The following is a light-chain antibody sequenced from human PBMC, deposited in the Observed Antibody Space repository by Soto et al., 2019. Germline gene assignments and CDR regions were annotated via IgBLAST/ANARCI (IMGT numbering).Light chain of an antibody. V-gene: IGKV3-15*01. J-gene: IGKJ1*01. CDR3: QQRQRWPRT. Sequence: EIVMTQSPATLSVSPGERATLSCRASQSVSSNLAWYQQKPGQAPTLVIYGASARATGIPARFSGSGSGTEFTLTISSLQSEDFAVYYYQQRQRWPRTFGQGTKVDIK. CDR2: GAS. CDR1: QSVSSN.